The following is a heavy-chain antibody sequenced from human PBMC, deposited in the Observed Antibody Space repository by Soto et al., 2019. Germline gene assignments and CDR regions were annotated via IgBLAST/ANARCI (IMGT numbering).Heavy chain of an antibody. CDR2: IKKKTDGGTT. Sequence: GGSLRLSCAASGFTFSDAWMSWVRQAPGKGLEWVGLIKKKTDGGTTDYAAPVKGRFTISRDDSKNTLYLQMNSLRAEDTAVYYCAREWELFFDYWGQGTLVTVSS. CDR1: GFTFSDAW. V-gene: IGHV3-15*01. J-gene: IGHJ4*02. CDR3: AREWELFFDY. D-gene: IGHD1-26*01.